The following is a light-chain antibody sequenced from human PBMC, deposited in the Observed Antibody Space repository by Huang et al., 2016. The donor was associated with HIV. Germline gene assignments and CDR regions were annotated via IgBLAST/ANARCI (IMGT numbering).Light chain of an antibody. CDR1: ESVAAN. CDR3: QQYNKWPRT. CDR2: GAS. J-gene: IGKJ1*01. Sequence: EIVMTQSPATLSVSPGERATLSCRASESVAANLAWYPQIPGQTPRLLIQGASTRATDIPARFSGSGSGTEFTLTISSLQSEDFAVYYCQQYNKWPRTFGQGTKVEI. V-gene: IGKV3-15*01.